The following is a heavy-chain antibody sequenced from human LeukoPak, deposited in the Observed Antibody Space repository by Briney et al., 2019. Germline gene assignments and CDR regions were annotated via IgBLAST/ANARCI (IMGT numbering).Heavy chain of an antibody. J-gene: IGHJ4*02. D-gene: IGHD3-22*01. CDR2: ISYDGSNK. CDR3: AKDYDSSGYYGY. CDR1: GFTVSSNY. V-gene: IGHV3-30*18. Sequence: GGSLRLSCAASGFTVSSNYMSWVRQAPGKGLEWVAVISYDGSNKYYADSVKGRFTISRDNSKNTLYLQMNSLRAEDTAVYYCAKDYDSSGYYGYWGQGTLVTVSS.